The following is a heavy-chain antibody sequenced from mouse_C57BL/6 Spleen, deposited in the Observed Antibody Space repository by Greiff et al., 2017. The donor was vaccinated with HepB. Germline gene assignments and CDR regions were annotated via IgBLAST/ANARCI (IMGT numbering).Heavy chain of an antibody. D-gene: IGHD2-4*01. J-gene: IGHJ2*01. CDR1: GFNIKNTY. CDR2: IDPANGNT. Sequence: VQLKQSVAELVRPGASVKLSCTASGFNIKNTYMHWVKQRPEQGLEWIGRIDPANGNTKYAPKFQGKATITADTSSNTAYLQLSSLTSEDTAIYYCGIYYDYDGYYFDYWGQGTTLTVSS. CDR3: GIYYDYDGYYFDY. V-gene: IGHV14-3*01.